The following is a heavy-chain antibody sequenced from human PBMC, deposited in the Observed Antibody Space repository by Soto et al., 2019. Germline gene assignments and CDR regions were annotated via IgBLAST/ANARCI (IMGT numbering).Heavy chain of an antibody. D-gene: IGHD3-3*01. CDR1: GFTFSSYG. V-gene: IGHV3-30*18. CDR3: AKDNYDFWSGYYKGDGYYYYYGMDV. CDR2: ISYDGSNK. Sequence: GGSLRLSCAASGFTFSSYGMHWVRQAPGKGLEWVAVISYDGSNKYYADSVKGRFTISRDNSKNTLYLQMNSLRAEDTAVYYCAKDNYDFWSGYYKGDGYYYYYGMDVWGQGTTVTVSS. J-gene: IGHJ6*02.